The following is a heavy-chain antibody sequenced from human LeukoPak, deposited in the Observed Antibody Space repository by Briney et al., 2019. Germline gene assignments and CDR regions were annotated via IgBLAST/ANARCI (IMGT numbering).Heavy chain of an antibody. J-gene: IGHJ4*02. CDR2: ISYDGGNK. Sequence: GRSLRLSCAASGFTFSSYAMHWVRQAPGKGLEWVAVISYDGGNKYYADSVKGRFTISRDNSKNSLYLQMNSLRAEDTALYYCAKDIRYYDSSGYPDYWGQGTLVTVSS. D-gene: IGHD3-22*01. CDR3: AKDIRYYDSSGYPDY. V-gene: IGHV3-30-3*01. CDR1: GFTFSSYA.